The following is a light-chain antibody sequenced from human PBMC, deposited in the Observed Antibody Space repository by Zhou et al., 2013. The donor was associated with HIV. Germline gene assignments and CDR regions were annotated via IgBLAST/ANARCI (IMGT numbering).Light chain of an antibody. CDR2: KAS. Sequence: DIQMTQSPSTLSASVGDRVTITCRASQSISTWVAWYQQKPGKVPKLLIYKASNLENGVPSRFSGSGSGTDFTLTISSLQPEDVATYYCLQDYNYPWTFGQGTKVE. CDR1: QSISTW. J-gene: IGKJ1*01. CDR3: LQDYNYPWT. V-gene: IGKV1-5*03.